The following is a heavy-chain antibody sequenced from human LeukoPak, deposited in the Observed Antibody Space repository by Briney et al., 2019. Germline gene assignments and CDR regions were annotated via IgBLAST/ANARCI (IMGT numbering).Heavy chain of an antibody. CDR3: AKERSLILRRGSYYSSDY. V-gene: IGHV3-23*01. Sequence: GGSLRLSCAASGFTFSSYSMNWVRQAPGKGLEWVSAISGSGGSTYYADSVKGRFTISRDNSKNTLYLQMNSLRAEDTAVYYCAKERSLILRRGSYYSSDYWGQGTLVTVSS. CDR1: GFTFSSYS. J-gene: IGHJ4*02. D-gene: IGHD1-26*01. CDR2: ISGSGGST.